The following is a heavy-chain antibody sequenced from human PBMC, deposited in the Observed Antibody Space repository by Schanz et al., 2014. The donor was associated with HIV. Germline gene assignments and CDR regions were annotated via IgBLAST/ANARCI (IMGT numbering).Heavy chain of an antibody. V-gene: IGHV1-69*06. D-gene: IGHD3-3*01. J-gene: IGHJ6*02. CDR3: ARGECDFWSGYCPHFHYFDLDV. Sequence: QVQLVQSGAEMKQPGSSVKVSCKASGGTFMTYAISWVRQAPGQGLEWMGGIIPVFGTTNYAQKFQGRVTITADKSTSTAYMEPSSLRSEDTAVYYCARGECDFWSGYCPHFHYFDLDVWGPGTSVTVSS. CDR1: GGTFMTYA. CDR2: IIPVFGTT.